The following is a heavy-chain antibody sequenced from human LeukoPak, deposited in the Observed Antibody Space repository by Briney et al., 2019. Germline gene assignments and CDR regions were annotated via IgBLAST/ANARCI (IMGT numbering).Heavy chain of an antibody. CDR2: ISGSGGST. Sequence: GGSLRLSCAASGFTFSSYAMSWVRQAPGKGLEWVSSISGSGGSTYYADSVEGRFTISRDNSKNTLYLQMNSLRAEDTAVYYCAKDLAIFGVALFDYWGQRALGTVSS. V-gene: IGHV3-23*01. J-gene: IGHJ4*02. CDR3: AKDLAIFGVALFDY. D-gene: IGHD3-3*01. CDR1: GFTFSSYA.